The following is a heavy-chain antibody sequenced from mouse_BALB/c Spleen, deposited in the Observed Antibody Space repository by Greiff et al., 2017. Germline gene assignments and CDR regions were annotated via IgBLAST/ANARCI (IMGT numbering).Heavy chain of an antibody. CDR3: ASGGTFDY. CDR2: IDPANGNT. Sequence: EVKLQESGAELVKPGASVKLSCTASGFNIKDTYMHWVKQRPEQGLEWIGRIDPANGNTKYDPKFQGKATITADTSSNTAYLQLSSLTSEDTAVYYCASGGTFDYWGQGTTLTVSS. D-gene: IGHD3-3*01. J-gene: IGHJ2*01. CDR1: GFNIKDTY. V-gene: IGHV14-3*02.